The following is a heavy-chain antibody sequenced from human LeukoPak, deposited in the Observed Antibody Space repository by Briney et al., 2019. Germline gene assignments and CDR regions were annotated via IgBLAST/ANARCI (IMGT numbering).Heavy chain of an antibody. J-gene: IGHJ3*02. D-gene: IGHD6-6*01. V-gene: IGHV1-69*06. CDR3: ARDRAQFGSSSYPDAFDI. CDR2: IIPIFGTA. Sequence: PAASVKVSCKASGYTFTSYAISWVRQAPGQGLEWMGGIIPIFGTANYAQKFQGRVTITADKSTSTAYMELSSLRSEDTAVYYCARDRAQFGSSSYPDAFDIWGQGTMVTVSS. CDR1: GYTFTSYA.